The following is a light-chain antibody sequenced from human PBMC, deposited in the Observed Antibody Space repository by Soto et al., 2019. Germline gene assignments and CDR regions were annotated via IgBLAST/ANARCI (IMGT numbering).Light chain of an antibody. J-gene: IGLJ1*01. CDR3: YSTQRL. CDR1: ALTKKD. V-gene: IGLV3-10*01. CDR2: DDS. Sequence: SYELTQPPSVSVSPGQTARITCSGDALTKKDAYWYQQKSGQAPVMVIYDDSRRPSGIPERISGSRSGTTATLTISGAQEEDEADYYCYSTQRLFGTGTKLTVL.